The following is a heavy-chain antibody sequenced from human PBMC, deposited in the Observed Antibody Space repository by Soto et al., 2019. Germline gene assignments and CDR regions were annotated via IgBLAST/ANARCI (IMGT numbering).Heavy chain of an antibody. Sequence: SETLSLTCTVSGGSISSGGYYWSWIRQHPGKGLEWIGYIYYSGSTYYNPSLKSRVTISVDTSKNRFSLKLSSVTAADTAVYYCARDPVVVPAAMPWGKYYYYYYGMDVWGQGTTVTVSS. CDR3: ARDPVVVPAAMPWGKYYYYYYGMDV. D-gene: IGHD2-2*01. V-gene: IGHV4-31*03. CDR2: IYYSGST. J-gene: IGHJ6*02. CDR1: GGSISSGGYY.